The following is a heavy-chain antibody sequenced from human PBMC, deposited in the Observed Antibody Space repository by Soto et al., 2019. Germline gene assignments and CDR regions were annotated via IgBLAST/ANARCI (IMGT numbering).Heavy chain of an antibody. J-gene: IGHJ3*02. CDR3: ARQGVGWLQLRHDAFDI. CDR1: GGTFSSYA. CDR2: IIPIFGTA. V-gene: IGHV1-69*06. D-gene: IGHD5-12*01. Sequence: QVQLVQSGAEVKKPGSSVKVSCKASGGTFSSYAISWVRQAPGQGLEWMGGIIPIFGTANYAQKFQGRVTITADKSTSTAYMELSSLRSEDTAVYYCARQGVGWLQLRHDAFDIWGQGTMVTVSS.